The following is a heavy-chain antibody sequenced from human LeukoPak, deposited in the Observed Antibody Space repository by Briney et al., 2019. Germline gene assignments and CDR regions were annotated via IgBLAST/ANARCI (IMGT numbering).Heavy chain of an antibody. V-gene: IGHV4-59*01. CDR3: AREFYYDSSFSFDI. CDR2: IYYSGST. CDR1: GGSISSYY. J-gene: IGHJ3*02. D-gene: IGHD3-22*01. Sequence: SETLSPTCTVSGGSISSYYWSWIRQPPGKGLEWIGYIYYSGSTKYNPSLKSRVTISVDTSKNQFSLKLSSVTAADTAMYYCAREFYYDSSFSFDIWGQGTMVTVSS.